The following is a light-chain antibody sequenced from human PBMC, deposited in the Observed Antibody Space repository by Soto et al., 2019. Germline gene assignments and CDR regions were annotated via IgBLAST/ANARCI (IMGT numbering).Light chain of an antibody. CDR3: SSSTSSRAYV. CDR1: SSDVGGYNY. J-gene: IGLJ1*01. V-gene: IGLV2-14*01. CDR2: EVS. Sequence: SALTQPASVSGSHGQSITISCTGTSSDVGGYNYVSWYQQQSGKAPKLMIHEVSNRPSGVSNRFSGSKSGNTASLTISGLQAEDEDEYYCSSSTSSRAYVFGIGTKVTVL.